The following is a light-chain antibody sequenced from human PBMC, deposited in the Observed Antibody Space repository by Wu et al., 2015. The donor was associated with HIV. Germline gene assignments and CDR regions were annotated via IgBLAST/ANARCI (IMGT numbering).Light chain of an antibody. CDR2: DAS. CDR3: QQLNSFPLT. J-gene: IGKJ5*01. V-gene: IGKV1-13*02. CDR1: QDIFTY. Sequence: AIQLTQSPSSLSASIGDRVNITCRASQDIFTYLAWYQQTPGKAPRVLIYDASTLQSGVSSRFSGSGSGKDFTLTISGLRRDDFAVYFCQQLNSFPLTFGQGSRLEI.